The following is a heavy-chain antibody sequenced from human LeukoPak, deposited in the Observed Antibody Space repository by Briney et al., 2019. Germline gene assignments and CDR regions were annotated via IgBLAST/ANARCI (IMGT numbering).Heavy chain of an antibody. D-gene: IGHD4-17*01. J-gene: IGHJ4*02. CDR1: GGSISSGGYY. CDR3: ARATAGFDY. Sequence: SQTLSVTCTGPGGSISSGGYYWRLIRQPSGKVLEWIERIYTSGRTNSNPSLTRRGTISGDTSKSQFSLKLSSVTAADTAVYYCARATAGFDYWGQGTRGSVPS. CDR2: IYTSGRT. V-gene: IGHV4-61*02.